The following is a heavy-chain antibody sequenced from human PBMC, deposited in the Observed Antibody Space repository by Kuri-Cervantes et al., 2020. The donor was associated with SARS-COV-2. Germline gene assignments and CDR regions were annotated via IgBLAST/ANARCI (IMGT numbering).Heavy chain of an antibody. CDR2: VNHRGDT. Sequence: ESLKISCAYYGETFSGYYWNWIRQSPGRGLEWIGEVNHRGDTNYNPSLKSRVTISVDTSKNQFSLKLSSVTAADTAVYYCARLARRITIFGVVGHNWFDPWGQGTLVTVSS. D-gene: IGHD3-3*01. CDR3: ARLARRITIFGVVGHNWFDP. CDR1: GETFSGYY. J-gene: IGHJ5*02. V-gene: IGHV4-34*01.